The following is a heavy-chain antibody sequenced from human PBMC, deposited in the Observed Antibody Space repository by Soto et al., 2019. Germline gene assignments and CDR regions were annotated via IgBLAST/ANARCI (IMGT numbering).Heavy chain of an antibody. J-gene: IGHJ6*02. V-gene: IGHV1-58*01. CDR2: IVVGSANT. D-gene: IGHD3-16*01. Sequence: SVKVSCKASGFTFTRSAVQWVRQARGQRLEWIGWIVVGSANTIYAQKFQERVTVTRDMSTSTAYMELTSVTAADTAVYYCARGWDYYGMDVWGQGTTVTVSS. CDR3: ARGWDYYGMDV. CDR1: GFTFTRSA.